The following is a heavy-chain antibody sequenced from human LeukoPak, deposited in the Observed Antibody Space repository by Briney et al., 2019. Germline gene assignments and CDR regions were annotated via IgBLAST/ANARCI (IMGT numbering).Heavy chain of an antibody. CDR1: GGSISSRSYY. Sequence: SATVSLTCTVSGGSISSRSYYWAWIRQPPGKGLEWIGSIYYSWNTYYTPSLKSQVTISVDTSKNQFSLELSSVPAADTAVYYCARKEGYFDYWGQGTLVTVFS. CDR2: IYYSWNT. J-gene: IGHJ4*02. CDR3: ARKEGYFDY. V-gene: IGHV4-39*01.